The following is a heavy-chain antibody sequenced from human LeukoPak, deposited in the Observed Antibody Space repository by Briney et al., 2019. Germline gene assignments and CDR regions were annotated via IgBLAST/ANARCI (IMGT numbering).Heavy chain of an antibody. CDR2: IYYNGNT. CDR1: GGSISSYF. Sequence: SETLSLTCTVSGGSISSYFWSWIRQPPGKGLEWIGYIYYNGNTNYNPSLKSRVTISIDTSKNQFSLKLTSVTAADTAVYYCARVSNIGYLGEYWGQGTLVTVSS. D-gene: IGHD6-13*01. V-gene: IGHV4-59*01. J-gene: IGHJ4*02. CDR3: ARVSNIGYLGEY.